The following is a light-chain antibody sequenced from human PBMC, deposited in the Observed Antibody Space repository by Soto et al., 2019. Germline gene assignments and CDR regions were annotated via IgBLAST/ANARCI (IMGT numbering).Light chain of an antibody. CDR1: QGLVNW. CDR2: ASS. Sequence: DIQVTQSPSSVSASVGDRVTITCRSSQGLVNWLAWYQQKPGKAPIRLIDASSSFQSSVPSRFSGSGSGTDFTLTISSLQPEDFETYCCQQTSSFPHTFGGGTNVEIK. J-gene: IGKJ4*01. V-gene: IGKV1-12*01. CDR3: QQTSSFPHT.